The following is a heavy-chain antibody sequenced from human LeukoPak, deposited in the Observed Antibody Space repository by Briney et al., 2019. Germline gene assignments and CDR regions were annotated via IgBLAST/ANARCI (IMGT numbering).Heavy chain of an antibody. CDR2: ITGSTKTI. Sequence: GGSLRLSCAASGFIFSAHSMNWVRQAPGKGLERVSYITGSTKTIYYADSVKGRFTISRDNAKNSLYLQMNSLRAEDTAVYYCAKELIILPTGTVAFDIWGQGTMVPVSS. D-gene: IGHD1-1*01. CDR1: GFIFSAHS. CDR3: AKELIILPTGTVAFDI. V-gene: IGHV3-48*04. J-gene: IGHJ3*02.